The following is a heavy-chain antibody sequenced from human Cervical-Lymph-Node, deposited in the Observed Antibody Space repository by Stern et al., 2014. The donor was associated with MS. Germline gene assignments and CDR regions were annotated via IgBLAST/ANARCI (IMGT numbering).Heavy chain of an antibody. V-gene: IGHV3-9*01. CDR2: ISWTSGSI. CDR3: VKDRGQQWLQYFFDY. CDR1: GFTFDNSA. D-gene: IGHD6-19*01. Sequence: VQLVESGGGLVQPGRPLRLPCAVSGFTFDNSAMHWVRQPPGKGLEWISSISWTSGSIGYAESVKGRFTISRDNAKNSLYLQMNSLIPEDTALYFCVKDRGQQWLQYFFDYWGQGTLVTVSS. J-gene: IGHJ4*02.